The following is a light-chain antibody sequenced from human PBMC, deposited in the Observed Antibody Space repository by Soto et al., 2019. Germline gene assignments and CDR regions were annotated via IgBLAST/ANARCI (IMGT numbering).Light chain of an antibody. CDR1: QSVEIN. CDR2: GAS. Sequence: EIVFTQSPATLSLSPGERATLSCRASQSVEINLAWYGQRAGQAPRVLVYGASTKDTDMPGRFSGRGSGTEFTLTINNLQSEDVEVYDCQQYRNWTRTFGQGTKV. CDR3: QQYRNWTRT. V-gene: IGKV3-15*01. J-gene: IGKJ1*01.